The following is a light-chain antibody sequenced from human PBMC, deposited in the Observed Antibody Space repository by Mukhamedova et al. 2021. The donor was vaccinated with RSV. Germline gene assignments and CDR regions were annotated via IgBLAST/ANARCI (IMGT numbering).Light chain of an antibody. CDR3: QQFYTYSQT. CDR2: EAS. Sequence: WYQRRVHGKARKLLIYEASSLQSGVSSRFSGSGYGTEFTLTINSLQAEDFATYYCQQFYTYSQTFGQGTKVEVK. V-gene: IGKV1-5*03. J-gene: IGKJ1*01.